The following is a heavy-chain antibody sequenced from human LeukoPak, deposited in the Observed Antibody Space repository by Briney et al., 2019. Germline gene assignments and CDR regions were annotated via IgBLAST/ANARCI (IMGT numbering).Heavy chain of an antibody. D-gene: IGHD5-12*01. V-gene: IGHV1-46*01. CDR1: GYTFTSYY. CDR2: INPSGGST. J-gene: IGHJ6*03. CDR3: ARENSGYDYLRVGYYYYMDV. Sequence: ASVKVSCKASGYTFTSYYMHWVRQAPGQGLEWMGIINPSGGSTSYAQKFQGRVTMTRDMSTSTVYMELSSLRSDDTAVYYCARENSGYDYLRVGYYYYMDVWGKGTTVTISS.